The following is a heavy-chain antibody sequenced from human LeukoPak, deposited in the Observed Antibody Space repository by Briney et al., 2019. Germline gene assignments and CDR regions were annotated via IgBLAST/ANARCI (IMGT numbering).Heavy chain of an antibody. CDR3: ARQGGSYRNFDS. J-gene: IGHJ4*02. D-gene: IGHD1-26*01. V-gene: IGHV5-51*01. CDR1: GYTFTSYW. Sequence: GESLKISCEGSGYTFTSYWIAWVRQMPGKGLEWMGIIYPGDSDTRYSPSFQGQVTISADKSINTAYLQWSSLKASDTAMYCCARQGGSYRNFDSWGQGTLVAVSS. CDR2: IYPGDSDT.